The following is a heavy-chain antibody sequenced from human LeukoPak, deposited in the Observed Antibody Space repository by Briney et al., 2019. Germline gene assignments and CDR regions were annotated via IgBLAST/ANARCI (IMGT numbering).Heavy chain of an antibody. J-gene: IGHJ4*02. CDR3: ARASYSSGWYFDY. CDR1: GFTFRSYS. CDR2: ISGTSTYI. D-gene: IGHD6-19*01. V-gene: IGHV3-21*01. Sequence: GGSLRLSCAASGFTFRSYSMIWVRQAPGKGLEWVSSISGTSTYIYYADSVTGRPTISRDNAKNSLYLQVNSLRAEDTAVYYCARASYSSGWYFDYWGQGTLVTVSS.